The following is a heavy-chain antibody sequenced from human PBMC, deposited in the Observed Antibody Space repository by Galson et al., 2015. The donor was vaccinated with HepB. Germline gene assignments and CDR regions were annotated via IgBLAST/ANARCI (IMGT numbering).Heavy chain of an antibody. Sequence: SLRLSCAASGFTFSHYWMTWVRQAPGKGLEWVANIKHFGAEKYYVDSVKGRFTISRDNTKNSLYLQMNSLRVEDTAVYFCARDAYSSNWFNYFDSWGQGTLVTVSS. D-gene: IGHD6-13*01. J-gene: IGHJ4*02. CDR3: ARDAYSSNWFNYFDS. CDR2: IKHFGAEK. CDR1: GFTFSHYW. V-gene: IGHV3-7*01.